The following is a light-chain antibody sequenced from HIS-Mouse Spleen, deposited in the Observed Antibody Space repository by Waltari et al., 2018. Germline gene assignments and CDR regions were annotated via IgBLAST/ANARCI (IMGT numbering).Light chain of an antibody. CDR2: GAS. CDR3: QQYNNWPPGT. CDR1: QSVSSN. J-gene: IGKJ2*01. Sequence: EIVMTQSPATLSVSPGERAPLSCRANQSVSSNLAWYQQKPGQAPRLLIYGASTRATGIPARFSGSGSGTEFTLTISSLQSEDFAVYYCQQYNNWPPGTFGQGTKLEIK. V-gene: IGKV3-15*01.